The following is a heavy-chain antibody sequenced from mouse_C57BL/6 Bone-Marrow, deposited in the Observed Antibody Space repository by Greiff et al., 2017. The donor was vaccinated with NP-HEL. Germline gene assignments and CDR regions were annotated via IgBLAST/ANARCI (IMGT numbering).Heavy chain of an antibody. CDR1: GYTFTSYW. V-gene: IGHV1-50*01. D-gene: IGHD2-3*01. CDR2: IDPSDSYT. CDR3: ARDGYYSWFAY. Sequence: VQLQESGAELVKPGASVKLSCKASGYTFTSYWMQWVKQRPGQGLEWIGEIDPSDSYTNYNQKLKGKATLTVDTSSSTAYMQLSSLTSEDSAVYYCARDGYYSWFAYWGQGTLVTVSA. J-gene: IGHJ3*01.